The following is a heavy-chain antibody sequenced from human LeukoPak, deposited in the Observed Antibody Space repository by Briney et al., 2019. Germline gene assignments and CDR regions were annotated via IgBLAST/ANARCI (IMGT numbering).Heavy chain of an antibody. Sequence: SPTLSLTCAISGDRVSSNSAAWNWIRPSPSRGLEWLGRTYYRSKWYNDYAVSVKSLITINPDTSKNQFSLQLNSVTPEDTAVYYCARSLGEEAFDIWGQGTMVTVSS. CDR3: ARSLGEEAFDI. D-gene: IGHD3-16*01. CDR1: GDRVSSNSAA. V-gene: IGHV6-1*01. CDR2: TYYRSKWYN. J-gene: IGHJ3*02.